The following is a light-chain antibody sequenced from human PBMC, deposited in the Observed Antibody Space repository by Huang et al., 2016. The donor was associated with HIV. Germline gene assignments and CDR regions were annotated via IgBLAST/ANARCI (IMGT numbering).Light chain of an antibody. Sequence: IVLTQSPGTLSLSSGERATLSCRASQSLTSNNLAWYQQKPGQAPRLLVYAASTRATGIPDRFSGSGSGSDFTLTISRLEPEDFAVYFCLQYATSPRTFGQGTKVEIK. V-gene: IGKV3-20*01. CDR1: QSLTSNN. CDR3: LQYATSPRT. CDR2: AAS. J-gene: IGKJ1*01.